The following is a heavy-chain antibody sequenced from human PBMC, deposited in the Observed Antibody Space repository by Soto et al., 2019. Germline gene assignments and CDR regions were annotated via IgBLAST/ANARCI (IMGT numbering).Heavy chain of an antibody. J-gene: IGHJ6*02. D-gene: IGHD3-10*01. Sequence: SVKVSCKASGGTFSSYAISWVRQAPGQGLEWMGGIIPIFGTANYAQKFQGRVTITADESTSTAYMELSSLRSEDTAVYYCARDGRITMVRGVMDVNYYYYGMDVWGQGTTVTVSS. CDR1: GGTFSSYA. CDR3: ARDGRITMVRGVMDVNYYYYGMDV. V-gene: IGHV1-69*13. CDR2: IIPIFGTA.